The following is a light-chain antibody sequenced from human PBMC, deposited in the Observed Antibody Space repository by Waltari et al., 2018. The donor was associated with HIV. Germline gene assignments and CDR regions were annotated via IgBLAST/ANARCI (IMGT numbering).Light chain of an antibody. J-gene: IGKJ5*01. CDR3: HQRSNWPIT. CDR2: GAS. CDR1: QSVSTY. Sequence: EIVLTQSPATLSLSPGERATLSCRASQSVSTYLAWYQQKPGQAPRLLIYGASSRATGIPARFSGSGSGTDSTLTISSLEPGDFGVYYCHQRSNWPITFGQGTRLEIK. V-gene: IGKV3-11*01.